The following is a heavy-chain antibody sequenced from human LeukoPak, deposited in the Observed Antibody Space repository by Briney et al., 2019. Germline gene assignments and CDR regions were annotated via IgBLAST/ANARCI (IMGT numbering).Heavy chain of an antibody. J-gene: IGHJ4*02. V-gene: IGHV3-15*01. CDR2: ITNAGTT. Sequence: PGGSLRLSCLLSGIPFKDAWMSWVRQVPGKGLEWVGRITNAGTTDYAAPVKGRFTISRDNSKNTFYLQMNSLRTEDTSLYYCTWMATVLTVDYWGQGTLVTVSS. CDR3: TWMATVLTVDY. CDR1: GIPFKDAW. D-gene: IGHD5-24*01.